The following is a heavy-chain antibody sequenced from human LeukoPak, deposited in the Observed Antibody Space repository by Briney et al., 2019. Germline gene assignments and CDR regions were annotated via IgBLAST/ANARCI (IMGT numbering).Heavy chain of an antibody. CDR3: ARRRDSSSWYEEDY. CDR1: GGSIRSSNW. V-gene: IGHV4-4*02. J-gene: IGHJ4*01. D-gene: IGHD6-13*01. Sequence: SGTLSLTCAVSGGSIRSSNWWSWVRQPPGKGLEWIGEIYHSGSTNYNPSLKSRVTISGDTSKNQLSLKLSSVTAADTAVYYCARRRDSSSWYEEDYWGQGTLVTVSS. CDR2: IYHSGST.